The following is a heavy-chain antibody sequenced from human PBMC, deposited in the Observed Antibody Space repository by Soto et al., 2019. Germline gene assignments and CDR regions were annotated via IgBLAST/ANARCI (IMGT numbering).Heavy chain of an antibody. CDR1: GFTFSSYW. D-gene: IGHD3-10*01. J-gene: IGHJ3*02. Sequence: PGGSLRLSCAASGFTFSSYWMHWVRQAPGKGLVWVSRINSDGSSTSNADSVKGRFTISRDNAKNTLYLQMNSLRAEDTAVYYCASLPQLLWFGELSQPIWGQGTMVT. CDR3: ASLPQLLWFGELSQPI. CDR2: INSDGSST. V-gene: IGHV3-74*01.